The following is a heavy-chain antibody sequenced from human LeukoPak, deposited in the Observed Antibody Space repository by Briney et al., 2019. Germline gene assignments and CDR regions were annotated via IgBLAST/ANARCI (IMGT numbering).Heavy chain of an antibody. Sequence: ASVKVSCKASGYTFTSYGISWMRQAPGQGLEWMGWISAYNGNTNYAQKLQGRVTMTTDTSTSTAYMELRSLRSDDTAVYYCARVLQYSSGWYWFDPWGQGTLVTVSS. CDR1: GYTFTSYG. J-gene: IGHJ5*02. CDR2: ISAYNGNT. V-gene: IGHV1-18*01. CDR3: ARVLQYSSGWYWFDP. D-gene: IGHD6-19*01.